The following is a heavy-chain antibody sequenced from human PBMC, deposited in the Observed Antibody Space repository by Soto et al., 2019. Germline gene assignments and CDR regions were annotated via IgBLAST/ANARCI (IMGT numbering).Heavy chain of an antibody. V-gene: IGHV3-23*01. J-gene: IGHJ5*02. CDR3: AKDRLRSPPGSGMGPFDP. Sequence: GGSLRLSCAASGFTFSSYAMSWVRQAPGKGLEWVSAISGSGGSTYYADSVKGRFTISRDNSKNTLYLQMNSLRAEDTAVYYCAKDRLRSPPGSGMGPFDPWGQGTLVTVSS. CDR2: ISGSGGST. D-gene: IGHD3-10*01. CDR1: GFTFSSYA.